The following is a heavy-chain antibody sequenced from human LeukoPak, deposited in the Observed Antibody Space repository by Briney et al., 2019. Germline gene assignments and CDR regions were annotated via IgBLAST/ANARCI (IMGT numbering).Heavy chain of an antibody. Sequence: PGGSLRLSCAASGFTFSSYSMNWVRQAPGKGLEWVSGISGSGGSTYYADSVKGRFTISRDNSKNTLYLQMNSLRAEDTAVYYCAKDGMGARPFDYWGQGTLVTVSS. J-gene: IGHJ4*02. CDR3: AKDGMGARPFDY. V-gene: IGHV3-23*01. D-gene: IGHD1-26*01. CDR1: GFTFSSYS. CDR2: ISGSGGST.